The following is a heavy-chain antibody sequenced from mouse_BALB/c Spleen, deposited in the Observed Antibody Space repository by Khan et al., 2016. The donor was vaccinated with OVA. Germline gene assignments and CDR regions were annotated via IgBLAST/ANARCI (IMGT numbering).Heavy chain of an antibody. CDR2: ISSDGDYT. Sequence: EVQLQESGGGLVKPGGSLKLSCEVSGFTFSTYAMSWVRQNSEKRLEWVASISSDGDYTFYLDSVKGRFTISRDNAKNTLYLEMSSLRSDDTAMFYCARSPYGNVGYWGQGTLVTVSA. D-gene: IGHD2-1*01. V-gene: IGHV5-9-3*01. CDR1: GFTFSTYA. CDR3: ARSPYGNVGY. J-gene: IGHJ3*02.